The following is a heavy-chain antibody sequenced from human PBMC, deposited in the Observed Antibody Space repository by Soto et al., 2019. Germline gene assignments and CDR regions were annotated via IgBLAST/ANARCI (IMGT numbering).Heavy chain of an antibody. D-gene: IGHD3-10*01. CDR3: AKDEGRWLSYLDL. CDR2: ITDDGSGK. V-gene: IGHV3-30*18. CDR1: ELSFSTYG. J-gene: IGHJ2*01. Sequence: QAQLVESGGGAVQPGTSLRLSCAASELSFSTYGMHWVRQAPGKGPEWVAVITDDGSGKWYAESVKGRFTISRDNSGTTLYLQMNRLRPEDSALYYCAKDEGRWLSYLDLWGRGTLVIVSS.